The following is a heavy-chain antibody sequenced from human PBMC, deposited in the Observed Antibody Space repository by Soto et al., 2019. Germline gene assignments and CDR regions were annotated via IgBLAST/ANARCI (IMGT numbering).Heavy chain of an antibody. CDR2: IRSKPYGGTT. V-gene: IGHV3-49*04. CDR3: SRTPLSDGMDF. D-gene: IGHD3-16*02. Sequence: PGGSLRLSCTGSGFTFADYAMSWVRQAPGNGLEWVGLIRSKPYGGTTQYAASVKGRFTISRDDSKSIAHLQMNSLKTEDTAVYYCSRTPLSDGMDFWRQGTTVTVSS. CDR1: GFTFADYA. J-gene: IGHJ6*02.